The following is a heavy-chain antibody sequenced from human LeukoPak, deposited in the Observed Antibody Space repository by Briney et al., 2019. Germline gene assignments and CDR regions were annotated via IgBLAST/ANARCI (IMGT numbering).Heavy chain of an antibody. CDR2: IYYSGST. D-gene: IGHD2-15*01. CDR1: GGSISNYY. Sequence: SETLSLTCTVSGGSISNYYWSWIRQPPGKGLEWIGYIYYSGSTNYNPSLKSRVTISVDTSKNQFSLKLSSVTAADTAVYYCARERTYCSGGNCYPYFGYWGQGTLVTVSS. V-gene: IGHV4-59*01. J-gene: IGHJ4*02. CDR3: ARERTYCSGGNCYPYFGY.